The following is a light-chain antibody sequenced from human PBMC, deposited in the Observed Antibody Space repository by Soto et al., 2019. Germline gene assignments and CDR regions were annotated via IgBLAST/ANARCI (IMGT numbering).Light chain of an antibody. Sequence: IVLTQSPGTLSLSSGERTTPSRRASPSVSSSYLAWYQQKPGQAPKVLIYRASSRATGIPDRFSGSGSGTDFTLTISRLEPEDFAVYYCQQYGSSPLTFGGGTKVDIK. J-gene: IGKJ4*01. CDR1: PSVSSSY. V-gene: IGKV3-20*01. CDR2: RAS. CDR3: QQYGSSPLT.